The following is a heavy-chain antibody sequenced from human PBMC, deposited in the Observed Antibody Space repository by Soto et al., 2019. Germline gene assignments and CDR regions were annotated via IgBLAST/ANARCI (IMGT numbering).Heavy chain of an antibody. CDR1: GYSFTSYW. CDR3: ARARYYDSSGLLNYYYYYGMDV. V-gene: IGHV5-51*01. D-gene: IGHD3-22*01. J-gene: IGHJ6*02. Sequence: PGESLKISCKGSGYSFTSYWIGWVRQMPGKGLEWMGIIYPGDTDTRYSPSFQGQVTISADKSISTAYLQWSSLKASDTAVYYCARARYYDSSGLLNYYYYYGMDVWGQGTTVTVSS. CDR2: IYPGDTDT.